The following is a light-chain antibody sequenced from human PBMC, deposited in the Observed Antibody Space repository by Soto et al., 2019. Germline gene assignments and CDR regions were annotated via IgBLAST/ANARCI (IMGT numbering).Light chain of an antibody. Sequence: QPVLTQPASVSGSPGQSITISCTGTASDVADYNYVSWYQEHLGKAPKLLIYDVSNRPSGVSNRFSGSKSGNTASLTISGLRAEDEADYCCSSYTSRSTSFGTGTKLTVL. CDR3: SSYTSRSTS. J-gene: IGLJ1*01. V-gene: IGLV2-14*01. CDR1: ASDVADYNY. CDR2: DVS.